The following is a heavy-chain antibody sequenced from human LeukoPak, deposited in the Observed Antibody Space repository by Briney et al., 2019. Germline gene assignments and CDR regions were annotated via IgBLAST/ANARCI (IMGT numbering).Heavy chain of an antibody. D-gene: IGHD2-15*01. CDR3: TRRVDATRWYDP. V-gene: IGHV3-74*01. CDR2: ISGDGSST. Sequence: GGSLRLSCAASEFTFSSYWMHWVRQAPGEGLVWVSRISGDGSSTSYADSVKGRFTIPRDNGKNTLYLQMNSLRAEDTAVYYCTRRVDATRWYDPWGQGTLVTVSS. J-gene: IGHJ5*02. CDR1: EFTFSSYW.